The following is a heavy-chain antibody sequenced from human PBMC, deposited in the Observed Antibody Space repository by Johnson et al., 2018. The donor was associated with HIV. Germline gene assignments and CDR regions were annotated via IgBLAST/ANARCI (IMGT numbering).Heavy chain of an antibody. Sequence: VQLVESGGGLVKPGGSLRLSCAASVFSFGDYYMSWIRQAPGKGLEWVSGINWNGGSTGYADSVKGRFTISRDNAKNSLYLQMNSLRAEDTALYYCARDRRVRIEARADSFDIWGQGTMVTVS. V-gene: IGHV3-20*04. CDR1: VFSFGDYY. CDR3: ARDRRVRIEARADSFDI. J-gene: IGHJ3*02. CDR2: INWNGGST. D-gene: IGHD6-6*01.